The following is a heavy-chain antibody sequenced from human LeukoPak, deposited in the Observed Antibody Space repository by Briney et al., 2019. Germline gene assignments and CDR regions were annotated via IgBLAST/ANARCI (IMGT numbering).Heavy chain of an antibody. J-gene: IGHJ4*02. V-gene: IGHV3-21*01. CDR3: AKASSYYGSGSYTQYFDY. D-gene: IGHD3-10*01. CDR2: ISSSSSYI. Sequence: GGSLRLSCAASGFTFSNYSMNWVRQAPGKGLEWVPSISSSSSYIHYADSVKGRFTISRDNAKNSLYLQMNSLRAEDTAVYYCAKASSYYGSGSYTQYFDYWGQGTLVTVSS. CDR1: GFTFSNYS.